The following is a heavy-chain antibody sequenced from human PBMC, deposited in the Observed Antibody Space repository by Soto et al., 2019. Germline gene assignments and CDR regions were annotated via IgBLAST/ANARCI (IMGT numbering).Heavy chain of an antibody. J-gene: IGHJ6*02. D-gene: IGHD2-2*02. CDR1: GYTFTSCY. Sequence: ASVKVSCKASGYTFTSCYMHWVRQAPGQGLEWMGIINPSGGSTSYAQKFQGRVTMTRDTSTSTVYMELSSLRSEDTAVYYCARDAPRQYCSSTSCYTDNYYYGMDVWGQGTTVTVSS. CDR2: INPSGGST. CDR3: ARDAPRQYCSSTSCYTDNYYYGMDV. V-gene: IGHV1-46*01.